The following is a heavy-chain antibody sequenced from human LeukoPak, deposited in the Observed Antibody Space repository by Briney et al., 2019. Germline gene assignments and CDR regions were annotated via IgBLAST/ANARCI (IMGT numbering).Heavy chain of an antibody. CDR3: AKDNSGGSCYDY. CDR1: GFTFSIYA. Sequence: GGSLRLSCAASGFTFSIYAMSWVRQAPGKGLEWVAAISGSGGNTYYADSVKGRFTISRDNSKNRLYLQMNSVRAEDTAVYYCAKDNSGGSCYDYWGQGTLVTVSS. J-gene: IGHJ4*02. V-gene: IGHV3-23*01. D-gene: IGHD2-15*01. CDR2: ISGSGGNT.